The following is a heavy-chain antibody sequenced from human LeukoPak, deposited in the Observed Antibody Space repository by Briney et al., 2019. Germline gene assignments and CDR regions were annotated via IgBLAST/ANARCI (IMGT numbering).Heavy chain of an antibody. Sequence: SQTLSLTCTVSGGSIISDHSYEKSYWTWIRQPAGQGLEWIGRVFSDGGTNFNPSLQSRLTISLDTSKNQFSLSLSSVTAADTAIYYCARDRAYDYDIRLESWGQGILATVSS. CDR2: VFSDGGT. CDR1: GGSIISDHSYEKSY. D-gene: IGHD3-9*01. CDR3: ARDRAYDYDIRLES. V-gene: IGHV4-61*02. J-gene: IGHJ4*02.